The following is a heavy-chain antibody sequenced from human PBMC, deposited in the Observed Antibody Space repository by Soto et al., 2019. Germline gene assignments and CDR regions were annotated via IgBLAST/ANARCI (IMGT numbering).Heavy chain of an antibody. CDR1: GFSFSSYS. J-gene: IGHJ4*02. D-gene: IGHD6-19*01. Sequence: GGSLRLSCAASGFSFSSYSMNWVRQAPGKGLEWVSSISSTSSFIFYADSVKGRFTISRDNAESSLFLQMSSLRAEDTAVYYCGAQYSSGDRLLGYWGQGTLVTVSS. CDR3: GAQYSSGDRLLGY. V-gene: IGHV3-21*01. CDR2: ISSTSSFI.